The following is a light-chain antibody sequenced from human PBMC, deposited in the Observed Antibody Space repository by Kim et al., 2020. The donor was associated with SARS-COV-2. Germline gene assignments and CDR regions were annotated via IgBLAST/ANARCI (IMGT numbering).Light chain of an antibody. CDR3: QQYNNWPPS. V-gene: IGKV3-15*01. Sequence: SQGQLATLSCSACHIFSINLAWYQQNPGQAPRLLIYGASTRAPGIPARFSGSGSGTEFTLTISSLQSEDFAVYYCQQYNNWPPSFGPVTKVDIK. CDR1: HIFSIN. CDR2: GAS. J-gene: IGKJ3*01.